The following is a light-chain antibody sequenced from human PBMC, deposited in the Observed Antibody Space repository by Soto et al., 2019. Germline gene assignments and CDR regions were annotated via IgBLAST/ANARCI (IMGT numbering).Light chain of an antibody. J-gene: IGKJ3*01. V-gene: IGKV1-5*03. CDR3: QQYNSYPFT. Sequence: DIQMTQSPSTLSASIGDRVTITCRASQIISRWLAWYQQKPGKAPKLLIYETSNLESGVPSRFSGGGSGTEFTLTISSLQPDDFATYYCQQYNSYPFTFGPGTKVDIK. CDR1: QIISRW. CDR2: ETS.